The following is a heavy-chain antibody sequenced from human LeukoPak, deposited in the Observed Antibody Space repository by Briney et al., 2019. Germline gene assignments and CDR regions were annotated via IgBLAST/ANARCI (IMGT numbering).Heavy chain of an antibody. CDR3: TIAAAEY. J-gene: IGHJ4*02. V-gene: IGHV3-49*04. D-gene: IGHD6-13*01. Sequence: GGSLRLSCTASGFTFGDYAMSWVRQAPGKGLEWVGFIRSKAYGGTTEYAASVIGRFTISRDDSKSIAYLQMNSLKTEDTAVYYCTIAAAEYWGQGTLVTVSS. CDR2: IRSKAYGGTT. CDR1: GFTFGDYA.